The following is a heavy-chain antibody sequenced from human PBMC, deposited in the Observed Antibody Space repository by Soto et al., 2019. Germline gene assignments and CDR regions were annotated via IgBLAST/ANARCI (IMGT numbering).Heavy chain of an antibody. J-gene: IGHJ1*01. CDR3: AKDQAQWLVEWYFHH. Sequence: GGSLRLSCAASGFTFSSYAMSWVRQAPGKGLEWVSAISGSGGSTYYADSVKGRFTISRDNFKNTLYLEMDSLRAEDTAVYYCAKDQAQWLVEWYFHHWGQGTLVTVSS. D-gene: IGHD6-19*01. CDR2: ISGSGGST. V-gene: IGHV3-23*01. CDR1: GFTFSSYA.